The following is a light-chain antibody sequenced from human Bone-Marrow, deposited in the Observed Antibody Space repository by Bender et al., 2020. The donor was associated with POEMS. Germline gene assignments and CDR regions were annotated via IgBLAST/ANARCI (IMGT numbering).Light chain of an antibody. CDR2: KDV. CDR3: QSGDNGGTYWM. V-gene: IGLV3-25*03. J-gene: IGLJ3*02. CDR1: ALPRQF. Sequence: SSDLTQPPSVSVSPGQTARITCSGDALPRQFTYWFQQKPGQAPVLVMYKDVERPSGIPERFSASSSGTTATLTIAGVQAEDEAVYYCQSGDNGGTYWMFGGGTKVTVL.